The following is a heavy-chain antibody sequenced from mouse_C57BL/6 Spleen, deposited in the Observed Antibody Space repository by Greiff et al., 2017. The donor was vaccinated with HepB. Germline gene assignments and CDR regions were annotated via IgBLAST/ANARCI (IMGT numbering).Heavy chain of an antibody. CDR2: ISDGGSYT. D-gene: IGHD2-4*01. J-gene: IGHJ1*03. CDR1: GFTFSSYA. CDR3: ARYYDLGYFDV. Sequence: DVKLVESGGGLVKPGGSLKLSCAASGFTFSSYAMSWVRQTPEKRLEWVATISDGGSYTYYPDNVKGRFTISRDNAKNNLYLQMSHLKSEDTAMYYWARYYDLGYFDVWGTGTTVTVSS. V-gene: IGHV5-4*03.